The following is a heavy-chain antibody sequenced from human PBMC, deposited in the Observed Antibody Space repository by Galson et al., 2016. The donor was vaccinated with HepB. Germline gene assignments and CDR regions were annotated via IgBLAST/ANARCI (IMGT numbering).Heavy chain of an antibody. CDR1: GFTFSDYY. D-gene: IGHD1-26*01. CDR3: ASPSGRFSVHTFDL. J-gene: IGHJ3*01. V-gene: IGHV3-11*06. Sequence: SLRLSCAASGFTFSDYYMRWIRQAPGKGLEWASYISPTSNDINFADSVVGRFSISRDNAKNSLYLQMNTLGAEDTAVYYCASPSGRFSVHTFDLWGQGTMVTVSP. CDR2: ISPTSNDI.